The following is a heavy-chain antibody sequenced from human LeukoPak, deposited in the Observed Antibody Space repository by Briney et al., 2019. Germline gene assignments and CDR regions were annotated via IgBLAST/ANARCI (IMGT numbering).Heavy chain of an antibody. Sequence: SGGSLRLSCAASGFTFSSYWMSWVRQAPGKGLEWVANIKQDGSEKYYVDSVKGRFTISRDNAKNSLYLQMNSLRAEDTAVYYCASLVGLRFLEWLSPLDYWGQGTLVTVSS. CDR1: GFTFSSYW. V-gene: IGHV3-7*01. CDR2: IKQDGSEK. CDR3: ASLVGLRFLEWLSPLDY. J-gene: IGHJ4*02. D-gene: IGHD3-3*01.